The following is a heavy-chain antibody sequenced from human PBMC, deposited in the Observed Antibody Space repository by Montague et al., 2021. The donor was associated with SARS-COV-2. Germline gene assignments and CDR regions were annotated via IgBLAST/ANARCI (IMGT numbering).Heavy chain of an antibody. V-gene: IGHV4-59*10. CDR2: IYNSGLS. Sequence: LRLSCAASGFTFSSYAMSWARQAPGKGLEWIGRIYNSGLSNSNPSLKSRVTISVDTSKNQLSLKLSSVTAADTAIYYCSCIESSSRKGTFDYWGHGTLVTVSS. J-gene: IGHJ4*01. CDR1: GFTFSSYA. D-gene: IGHD2-21*01. CDR3: SCIESSSRKGTFDY.